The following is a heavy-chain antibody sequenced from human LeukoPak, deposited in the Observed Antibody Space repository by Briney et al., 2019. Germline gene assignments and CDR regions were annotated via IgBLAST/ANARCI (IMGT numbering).Heavy chain of an antibody. Sequence: GGSLRLSCAASGLSINNYDMSWVRQAPGKGLEWVSAISGSGGGTYYADSVKGRFTVSRDTSKNTLYLQMNSLRAEDTAVYYCAKESSLNHWGQGTLVTVSS. J-gene: IGHJ4*02. CDR2: ISGSGGGT. CDR3: AKESSLNH. D-gene: IGHD2-8*01. CDR1: GLSINNYD. V-gene: IGHV3-23*01.